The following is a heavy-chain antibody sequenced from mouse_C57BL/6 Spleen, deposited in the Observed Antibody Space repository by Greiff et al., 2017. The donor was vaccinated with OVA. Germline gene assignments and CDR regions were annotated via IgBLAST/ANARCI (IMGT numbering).Heavy chain of an antibody. D-gene: IGHD1-1*01. Sequence: QVQLQQSGAELVMPGASVKLSCKASGYTFTSYWMHWVKPRPGQGLEWIGEIDPSDSYTNYNQKFKGKSTLTVDKSSSTAYMQLSSLTSEDSAVYYWARKPPLLLEAMDYWGQGTSATVSS. CDR2: IDPSDSYT. CDR1: GYTFTSYW. J-gene: IGHJ4*01. V-gene: IGHV1-69*01. CDR3: ARKPPLLLEAMDY.